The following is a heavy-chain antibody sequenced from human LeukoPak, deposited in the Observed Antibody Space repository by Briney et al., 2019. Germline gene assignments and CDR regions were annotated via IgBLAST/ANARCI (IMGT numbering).Heavy chain of an antibody. D-gene: IGHD1-26*01. CDR1: GFTFSSNW. Sequence: GGSPRLSCAASGFTFSSNWMHWVRQAPGKGLVWVSRINEDGSTTNYADSVKGRSTIFRDNAKNTLYLQMNSLRAEDTAVYYCVRDLGGRSGHWGQGTLVTVSS. CDR3: VRDLGGRSGH. V-gene: IGHV3-74*01. J-gene: IGHJ4*02. CDR2: INEDGSTT.